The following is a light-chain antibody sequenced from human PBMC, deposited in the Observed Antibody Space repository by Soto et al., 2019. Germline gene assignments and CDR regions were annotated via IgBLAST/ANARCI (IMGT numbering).Light chain of an antibody. J-gene: IGKJ4*01. Sequence: DIVMTQSPDSLAVSLGERATINCKSSQSLSYSSNNKNYLVWYQQKLGQPPRLLIYWASTRESGVPDRFSGSGSGTDFTLTISSLQAEDVAVYYCQQYYITPLTFGGGTKVDI. CDR2: WAS. V-gene: IGKV4-1*01. CDR3: QQYYITPLT. CDR1: QSLSYSSNNKNY.